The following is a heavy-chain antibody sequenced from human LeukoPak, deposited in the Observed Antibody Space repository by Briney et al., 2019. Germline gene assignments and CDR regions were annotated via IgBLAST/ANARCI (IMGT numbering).Heavy chain of an antibody. CDR1: GFTFSSYS. D-gene: IGHD6-19*01. CDR2: ISSSSSTI. J-gene: IGHJ4*02. Sequence: PGGSLSLSCAASGFTFSSYSMNWVRQAPGKGLEWVSYISSSSSTIYYADSVKGRFTISRDNAKNSLYLQMNSLRDEDTAVYYCARDDNTGYSSGRYYFDKWAERPLVTVSS. CDR3: ARDDNTGYSSGRYYFDK. V-gene: IGHV3-48*02.